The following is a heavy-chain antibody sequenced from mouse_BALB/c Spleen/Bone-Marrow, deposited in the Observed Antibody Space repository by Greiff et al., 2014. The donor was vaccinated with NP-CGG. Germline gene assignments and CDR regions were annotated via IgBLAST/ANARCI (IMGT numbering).Heavy chain of an antibody. CDR1: GFTFSNYW. J-gene: IGHJ3*01. CDR2: IRLKSNNYAT. Sequence: DVHLVESGGGLVQPGGSMKLSCVASGFTFSNYWMNWVRQSPEKGLEWVAEIRLKSNNYATHYAESVKGRFTISRDDSKSSAYLQMNNLRAEDTGIYYCTTGFAYWGQGTLVTVSA. V-gene: IGHV6-6*02. CDR3: TTGFAY.